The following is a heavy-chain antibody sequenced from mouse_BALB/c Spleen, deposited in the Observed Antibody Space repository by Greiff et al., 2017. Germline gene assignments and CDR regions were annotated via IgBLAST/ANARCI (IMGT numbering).Heavy chain of an antibody. J-gene: IGHJ3*01. CDR1: GFTFSNYW. Sequence: EVKLVESGGGLVQPGGSMKLSCVASGFTFSNYWMNWVRQSPEKGLEWVAEIRLKSNNYATHYAESVKGRFTISRDGSKSSVYLQMNNLRAEDTGIYYCTIYYYGSSYAWFAYWGQGTLVTVSA. V-gene: IGHV6-6*02. CDR3: TIYYYGSSYAWFAY. D-gene: IGHD1-1*01. CDR2: IRLKSNNYAT.